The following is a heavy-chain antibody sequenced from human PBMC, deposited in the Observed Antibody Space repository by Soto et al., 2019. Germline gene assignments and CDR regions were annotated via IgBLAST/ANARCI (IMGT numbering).Heavy chain of an antibody. CDR1: GDSISSYY. J-gene: IGHJ4*02. D-gene: IGHD6-6*01. Sequence: PSETLSLTCTVSGDSISSYYWSWIRQPPGKGLEWIGYIYYSGSTNYNPSLKSRVTMSADTSKNQLSLKLSSATAADTAVYYCARHLNRGIAARLDYWGQGTLVTVSS. CDR3: ARHLNRGIAARLDY. V-gene: IGHV4-59*08. CDR2: IYYSGST.